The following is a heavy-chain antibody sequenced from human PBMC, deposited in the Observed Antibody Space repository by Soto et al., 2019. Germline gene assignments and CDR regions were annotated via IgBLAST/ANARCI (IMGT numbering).Heavy chain of an antibody. D-gene: IGHD3-16*02. Sequence: PGGSLRLSCAASGFTFSSYAMSWVRQAPGKGLEWVSAISGSGGSTYYADSFQGQVTISADKSISTAYLQWSSLKASDTAMYYCARPHELRHYDYIWGSYQDVFDIGGQGKMVTVPS. V-gene: IGHV3-23*01. J-gene: IGHJ3*02. CDR1: GFTFSSYA. CDR2: ISGSGGST. CDR3: ARPHELRHYDYIWGSYQDVFDI.